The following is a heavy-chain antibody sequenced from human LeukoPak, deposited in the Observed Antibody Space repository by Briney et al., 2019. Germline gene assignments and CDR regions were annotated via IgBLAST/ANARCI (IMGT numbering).Heavy chain of an antibody. CDR1: GGSISSYY. Sequence: SETLSLTCTVSGGSISSYYWSWIRQPAGKGLEWIGRIYTSGSTNYNPSLKSRVTMSVDTSKNQFSLKLSSVTAADTGVYYCARGAGTTGTTTFDIWGQGTMVTVSS. CDR3: ARGAGTTGTTTFDI. D-gene: IGHD1-1*01. V-gene: IGHV4-4*07. J-gene: IGHJ3*02. CDR2: IYTSGST.